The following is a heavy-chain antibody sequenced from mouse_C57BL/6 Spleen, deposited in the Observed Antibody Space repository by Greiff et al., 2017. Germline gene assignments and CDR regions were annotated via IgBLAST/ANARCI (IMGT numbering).Heavy chain of an antibody. CDR3: ARHGGGYYAMDY. J-gene: IGHJ4*01. CDR1: GFSLTSLG. CDR2: IWSDGST. V-gene: IGHV2-6-1*01. D-gene: IGHD1-1*02. Sequence: QFHLRQSEPGLVAPSQSLSITCTVSGFSLTSLGVTWFRRPPGKGLEWLVVIWSDGSTTYNSALKSRLSISKDNSKSQVFLKMNSLQTDDTAMYYCARHGGGYYAMDYWGQGTSVTVSS.